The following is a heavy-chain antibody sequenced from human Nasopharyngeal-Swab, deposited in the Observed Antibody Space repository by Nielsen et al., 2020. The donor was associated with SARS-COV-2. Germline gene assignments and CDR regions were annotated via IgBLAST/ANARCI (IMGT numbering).Heavy chain of an antibody. Sequence: GESLKISCAASGFSFSTYWMNWVRQAPGKGPEWVGTISQDGSHKHYVGSVTGRFTISRDDSKNTMFLQMNSLRADDSAVYYCAKEALRGGYYFFDHWGQGTLVTVSS. D-gene: IGHD1-26*01. CDR1: GFSFSTYW. CDR3: AKEALRGGYYFFDH. CDR2: ISQDGSHK. V-gene: IGHV3-7*05. J-gene: IGHJ4*02.